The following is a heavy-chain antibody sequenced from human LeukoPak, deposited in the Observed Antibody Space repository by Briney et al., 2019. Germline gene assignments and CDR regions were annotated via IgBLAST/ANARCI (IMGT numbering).Heavy chain of an antibody. CDR1: GYTFTSYG. CDR3: ARSTTGIAAAGTYPYYFDY. CDR2: ISAYNGNT. D-gene: IGHD6-13*01. J-gene: IGHJ4*02. V-gene: IGHV1-18*04. Sequence: ASVKVSCKASGYTFTSYGISWMRQAPGQGLELMGWISAYNGNTNYAQKLQGRVTMTTDTSTSTAYMELRSLRSDDTAVYYCARSTTGIAAAGTYPYYFDYWGQGTLVTVSS.